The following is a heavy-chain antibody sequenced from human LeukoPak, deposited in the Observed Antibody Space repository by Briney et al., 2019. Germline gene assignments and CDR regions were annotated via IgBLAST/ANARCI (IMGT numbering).Heavy chain of an antibody. CDR3: ARYGITIVRGGKYYFDS. CDR1: GGSISGYF. V-gene: IGHV4-59*08. Sequence: PSETLSLTCTVSGGSISGYFWSWIRQPPEKRLEWIGYVHYSGSTNYNPSLNSRVTISVDTSKNQFSLRLRSVTAEDTAVYYCARYGITIVRGGKYYFDSWGQGTLVTVSS. CDR2: VHYSGST. J-gene: IGHJ4*02. D-gene: IGHD3-10*01.